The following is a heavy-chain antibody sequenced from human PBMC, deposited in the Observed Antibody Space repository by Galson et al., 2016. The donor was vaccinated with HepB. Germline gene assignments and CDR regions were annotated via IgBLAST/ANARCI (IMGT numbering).Heavy chain of an antibody. CDR2: ISSSSTYI. CDR1: GFTFRSYA. Sequence: SLRLSCAASGFTFRSYAMNWVRQAPGKGLEWVSSISSSSTYIYYADSVEGRFTISRDNAKNSLYLQMNSLRAEDTAVYYCARADSVFDYWGQGTLVTVSS. CDR3: ARADSVFDY. D-gene: IGHD2-15*01. J-gene: IGHJ4*02. V-gene: IGHV3-21*01.